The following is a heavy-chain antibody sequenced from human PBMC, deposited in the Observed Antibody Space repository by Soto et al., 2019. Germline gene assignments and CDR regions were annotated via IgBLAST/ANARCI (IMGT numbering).Heavy chain of an antibody. D-gene: IGHD1-1*01. CDR1: GFTFSSYG. V-gene: IGHV3-30*03. CDR3: AGGYGLTYFDY. J-gene: IGHJ4*02. Sequence: QVQLVESGGGVVQPGRSLRLSCAASGFTFSSYGMHWVRQAPGKGLEWVAVISYDGTNKYYADYVKGRFTISRDNSKNTLYLQMNSLRAEDTAVYYCAGGYGLTYFDYWGQGTLATVSS. CDR2: ISYDGTNK.